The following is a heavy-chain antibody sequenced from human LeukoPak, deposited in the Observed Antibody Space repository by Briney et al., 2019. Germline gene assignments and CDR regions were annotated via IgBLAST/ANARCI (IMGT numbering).Heavy chain of an antibody. J-gene: IGHJ4*02. CDR2: IWYDGSNK. Sequence: GGSLRLSCAASGFTFSSYGMHWVRQAPGKGLEWVAVIWYDGSNKYYADSVKGRFTISRDNSKHTLYLQMNSLRAEDTAVYYCARERRIMITFGGVFDYWGQGTLVTVSS. D-gene: IGHD3-16*01. CDR3: ARERRIMITFGGVFDY. V-gene: IGHV3-33*01. CDR1: GFTFSSYG.